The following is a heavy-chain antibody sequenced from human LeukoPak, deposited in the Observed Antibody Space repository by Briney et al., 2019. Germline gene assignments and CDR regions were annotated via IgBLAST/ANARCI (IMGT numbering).Heavy chain of an antibody. D-gene: IGHD2-2*03. CDR1: GFSLSSFE. J-gene: IGHJ5*02. V-gene: IGHV3-48*03. CDR3: ARDLIGWSLDP. CDR2: VDNDGWAT. Sequence: GGSLRLSCAASGFSLSSFEMNWVRQAPGKGLEWIAYVDNDGWATSYYADPVKGRFTITRDDAKSSLYLQMDSLTVEDTAVYYCARDLIGWSLDPWGQGTLVSVSS.